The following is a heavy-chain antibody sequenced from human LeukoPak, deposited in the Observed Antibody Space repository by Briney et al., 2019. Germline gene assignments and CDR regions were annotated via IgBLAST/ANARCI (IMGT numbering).Heavy chain of an antibody. V-gene: IGHV3-21*01. D-gene: IGHD6-6*01. CDR1: GFTFSSYS. CDR3: AKEAARRYGAEYYYMDV. Sequence: GGSLRLSCAASGFTFSSYSMNWVRQAPGKGLEWVSSISSSSSYIYYADSVKGRFTISRDNAKNSLYLQMNSLRAEDTAVYYCAKEAARRYGAEYYYMDVWGKGTTVTVSS. CDR2: ISSSSSYI. J-gene: IGHJ6*03.